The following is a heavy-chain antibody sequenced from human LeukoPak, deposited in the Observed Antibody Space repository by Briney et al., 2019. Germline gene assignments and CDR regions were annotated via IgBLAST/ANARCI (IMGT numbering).Heavy chain of an antibody. D-gene: IGHD3-10*01. V-gene: IGHV1-69*13. Sequence: GASVKVSCKASGGTFSSYAISWVRQAPGQGLEWMGGIIPIFGTANYAQKFQGRVTITADESTSTAYMELSSLRSKDTAVYYCARWNNYYGSGSYPGEYFQHWGQGTLVTVSS. CDR2: IIPIFGTA. J-gene: IGHJ1*01. CDR3: ARWNNYYGSGSYPGEYFQH. CDR1: GGTFSSYA.